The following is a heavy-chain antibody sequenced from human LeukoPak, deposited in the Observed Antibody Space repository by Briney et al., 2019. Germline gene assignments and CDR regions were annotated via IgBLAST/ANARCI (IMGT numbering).Heavy chain of an antibody. J-gene: IGHJ4*02. Sequence: SETLSLTCAVYGGSFSGYYWSWIRQPPGKGLEWIGEINHSGSTNYNPSLKSRVTISVDTSKNQFSLKLSPVTAADTAVYYCARGRFGGHWGQGTLVTVSS. CDR3: ARGRFGGH. V-gene: IGHV4-34*01. CDR1: GGSFSGYY. CDR2: INHSGST. D-gene: IGHD3-10*01.